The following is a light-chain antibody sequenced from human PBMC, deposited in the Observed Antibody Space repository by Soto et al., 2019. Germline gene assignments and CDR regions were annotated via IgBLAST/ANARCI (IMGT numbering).Light chain of an antibody. CDR3: PQGYSTLL. Sequence: IQMTQSPSSLSASVGDRDTINCRASQSISSYLNWYQQKPGKAPKLLIYAASSLQSGVPSRFSGSGSGTDFTLTSSSLQPEDFATYYCPQGYSTLLFGQGTKVEIK. CDR2: AAS. CDR1: QSISSY. J-gene: IGKJ1*01. V-gene: IGKV1-39*01.